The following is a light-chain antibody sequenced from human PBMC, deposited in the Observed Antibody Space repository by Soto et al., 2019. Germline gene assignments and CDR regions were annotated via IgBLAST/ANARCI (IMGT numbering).Light chain of an antibody. Sequence: QSALTQPASVSGSPGQSITISCTGTSSDVGGYDHVSWYQQHPGRAPKLMIYDVSNRPSGVSNRFSGSKAGNTGPLTISGLQAEDGGDYYCSSYTSSNTLVFGGGTKVTVL. CDR1: SSDVGGYDH. CDR2: DVS. J-gene: IGLJ2*01. CDR3: SSYTSSNTLV. V-gene: IGLV2-14*01.